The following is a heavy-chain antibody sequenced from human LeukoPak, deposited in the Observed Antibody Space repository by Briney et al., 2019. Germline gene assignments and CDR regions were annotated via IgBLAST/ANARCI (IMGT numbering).Heavy chain of an antibody. CDR3: ARAYCGGDCYFGCDY. CDR1: GGSISSSSHY. V-gene: IGHV4-39*01. D-gene: IGHD2-21*02. J-gene: IGHJ4*02. CDR2: IYYSGST. Sequence: PSETLSLTCTVSGGSISSSSHYWGWIRQPPGKGLVLIGSIYYSGSTYYNPSLKSRVTISVDTSKNQFSLKLSSVTAADTAVYYCARAYCGGDCYFGCDYWGQGTLVSVSS.